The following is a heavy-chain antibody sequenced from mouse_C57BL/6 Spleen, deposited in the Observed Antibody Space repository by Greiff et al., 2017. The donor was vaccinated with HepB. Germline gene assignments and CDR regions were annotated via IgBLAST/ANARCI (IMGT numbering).Heavy chain of an antibody. CDR3: ARSTHYYGSSYSDY. CDR1: GYAFTNYL. D-gene: IGHD1-1*01. Sequence: QVQLQQSGAELVRPGPSVKVSCKASGYAFTNYLIEWVKQRPGQGLEWIGVINPGSGGTNYNEKFKGKATLTADKSSSTAYMQLSSLTSEDSAVYFCARSTHYYGSSYSDYWGQGTTLTVSS. V-gene: IGHV1-54*01. J-gene: IGHJ2*01. CDR2: INPGSGGT.